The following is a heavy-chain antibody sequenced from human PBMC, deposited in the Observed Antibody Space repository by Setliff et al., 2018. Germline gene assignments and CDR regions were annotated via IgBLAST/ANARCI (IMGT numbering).Heavy chain of an antibody. D-gene: IGHD3-10*01. CDR3: ARDPSYYGSGSYNNRYNWFDP. CDR1: GFIFSFHS. J-gene: IGHJ5*02. Sequence: GSLRLSCAASGFIFSFHSMNWVRQAPGKGLEWVSYISSSSSTIYYADSVKGRFTISRDNAKNSLYLQMNSLRAEDTAVYYCARDPSYYGSGSYNNRYNWFDPWGQGTLVTVSS. V-gene: IGHV3-48*04. CDR2: ISSSSSTI.